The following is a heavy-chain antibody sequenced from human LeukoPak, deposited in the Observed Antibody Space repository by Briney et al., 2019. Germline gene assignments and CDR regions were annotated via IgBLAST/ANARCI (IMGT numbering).Heavy chain of an antibody. CDR3: ARYVWGSYPTFEDY. D-gene: IGHD3-16*02. CDR2: IYYSGST. CDR1: GGPISSYY. V-gene: IGHV4-59*01. J-gene: IGHJ4*02. Sequence: SETLSLTCTVSGGPISSYYWSWIRQHPGKGLEWIGYIYYSGSTNYNPSLKSRVTISVDTSKDQFSLKLSSVTAADTAVYYCARYVWGSYPTFEDYWGQGTLVTVSS.